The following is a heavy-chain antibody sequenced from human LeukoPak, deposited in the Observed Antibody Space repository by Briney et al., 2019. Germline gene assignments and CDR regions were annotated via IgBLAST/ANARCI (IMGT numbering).Heavy chain of an antibody. J-gene: IGHJ4*02. CDR1: GFTFSSYG. CDR2: ISYDGSNK. CDR3: ARDQWLVLGGDY. V-gene: IGHV3-30*03. Sequence: PGGSLRLSCAASGFTFSSYGMHWVRQAPGKGLEWVAVISYDGSNKHYADSVKGRFTISRDNSKNTLYLQMNSLRVEDTAVYYCARDQWLVLGGDYWGQGNLVTVSS. D-gene: IGHD6-19*01.